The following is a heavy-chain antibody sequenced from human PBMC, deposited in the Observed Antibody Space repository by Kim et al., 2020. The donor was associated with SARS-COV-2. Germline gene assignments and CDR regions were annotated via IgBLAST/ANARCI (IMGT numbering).Heavy chain of an antibody. CDR2: ISWNSGSI. CDR3: AKDIAFGGSYLGAFDI. Sequence: GGSLRLSCAASGFTFDDYAMHWVRQAPGKGLEWVSGISWNSGSIGYADSVKGRFTISRDNAKNSLYLQMNSLRAEDTALYYCAKDIAFGGSYLGAFDIWGQGTMVTVSS. CDR1: GFTFDDYA. J-gene: IGHJ3*02. V-gene: IGHV3-9*01. D-gene: IGHD1-26*01.